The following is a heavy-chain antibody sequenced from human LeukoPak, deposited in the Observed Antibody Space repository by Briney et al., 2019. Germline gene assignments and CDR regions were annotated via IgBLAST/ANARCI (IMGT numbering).Heavy chain of an antibody. CDR1: GFTFSRYD. V-gene: IGHV3-23*01. CDR2: MSGSAVST. CDR3: AKAVPKAVVTPSFDY. J-gene: IGHJ4*02. D-gene: IGHD4-23*01. Sequence: GGPLRLSCAPSGFTFSRYDISGVRDAPGKGGEWVSAMSGSAVSTYYADSVKGRFTISRDNSTNTLYLQMNSLRVEDTAVYYCAKAVPKAVVTPSFDYWGQGTLVTVSS.